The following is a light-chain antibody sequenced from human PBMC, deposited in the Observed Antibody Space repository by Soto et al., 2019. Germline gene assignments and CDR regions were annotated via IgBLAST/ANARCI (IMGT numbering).Light chain of an antibody. V-gene: IGLV1-51*01. CDR3: GTWDSSLRLGV. Sequence: QSVLTQPPSVSAATGQKVTISCSGSNSNIENNYVSWYQRLPGTAPKLLIYDNKKPHPGIPDPFSGSKSGTSATLGITGLQTGDEADYYCGTWDSSLRLGVFGGGTKLTVL. CDR1: NSNIENNY. J-gene: IGLJ2*01. CDR2: DNK.